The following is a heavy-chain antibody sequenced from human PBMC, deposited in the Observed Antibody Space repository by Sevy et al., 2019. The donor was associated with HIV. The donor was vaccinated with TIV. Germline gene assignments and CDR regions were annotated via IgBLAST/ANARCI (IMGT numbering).Heavy chain of an antibody. CDR2: IYYSGST. Sequence: SETLSLTCTVSGGSVSSGSYYWSWIRQPPGKGLEWIGYIYYSGSTTYNPSLKSRVTISVDTSKNQFSLKLSSVTAADTAVYYCARTYYDYDWGSYRAPWYFDYWGQGTLVTVSS. V-gene: IGHV4-61*01. J-gene: IGHJ4*02. CDR1: GGSVSSGSYY. CDR3: ARTYYDYDWGSYRAPWYFDY. D-gene: IGHD3-16*02.